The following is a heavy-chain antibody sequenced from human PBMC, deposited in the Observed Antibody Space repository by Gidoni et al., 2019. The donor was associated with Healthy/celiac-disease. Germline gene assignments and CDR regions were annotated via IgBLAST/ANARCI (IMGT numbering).Heavy chain of an antibody. CDR3: AREGTQAGEESFRVLRLSDAFDI. V-gene: IGHV4-61*01. Sequence: QVQLQESGPGLVKPSETLSLTCTVSGGSVSRGSYYWSWIRQPPGKGLEWIGYIYYSGSTNYNPSIKSRVTISVDTSKNQFSLKLSSVTAADTAVYYCAREGTQAGEESFRVLRLSDAFDIWGQGTMVTVSS. CDR2: IYYSGST. CDR1: GGSVSRGSYY. D-gene: IGHD4-17*01. J-gene: IGHJ3*02.